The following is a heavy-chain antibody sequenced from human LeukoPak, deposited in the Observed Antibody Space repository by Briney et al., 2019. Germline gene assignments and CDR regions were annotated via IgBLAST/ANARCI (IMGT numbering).Heavy chain of an antibody. CDR2: IYYSGST. J-gene: IGHJ4*02. CDR3: ASLAVAGISEGY. D-gene: IGHD6-19*01. Sequence: PSETLSLTCTVSGGSISSGGYCWSWIRQHPGKGLEWIGYIYYSGSTYYNPSLKSRVTISVGTSKNQFSLKLSSVTAADTAVYYCASLAVAGISEGYWGQGTLVIVSS. CDR1: GGSISSGGYC. V-gene: IGHV4-31*03.